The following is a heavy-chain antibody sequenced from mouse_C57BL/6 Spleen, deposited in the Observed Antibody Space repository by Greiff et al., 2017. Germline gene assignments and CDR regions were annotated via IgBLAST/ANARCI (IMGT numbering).Heavy chain of an antibody. D-gene: IGHD2-3*01. J-gene: IGHJ4*01. CDR3: ARRDGLYYAMDY. Sequence: EVQLVESGGGLVKPGGSLKLSCAASGFTFSDYGMHWVRQAPEKGLEWVAYISSGSSTIYYADTVKGRFTISGDNAKNTLFLQMTSLRSEDTAMYYCARRDGLYYAMDYWGQGTSVTVSS. V-gene: IGHV5-17*01. CDR2: ISSGSSTI. CDR1: GFTFSDYG.